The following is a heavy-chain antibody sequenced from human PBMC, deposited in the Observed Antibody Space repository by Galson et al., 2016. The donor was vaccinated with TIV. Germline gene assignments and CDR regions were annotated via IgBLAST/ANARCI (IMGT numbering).Heavy chain of an antibody. CDR3: ARGSFVGGFHLYSFDF. V-gene: IGHV1-69*05. J-gene: IGHJ4*02. CDR1: GGIFSTYS. CDR2: IIPFLHTP. Sequence: CKASGGIFSTYSFGWVRQAPGQGLECMGGIIPFLHTPNYAQKFQGRLTFTTDESSSTTYLDLSSLRSQDTAIYYCARGSFVGGFHLYSFDFWGQGTLVTVSS. D-gene: IGHD3-16*01.